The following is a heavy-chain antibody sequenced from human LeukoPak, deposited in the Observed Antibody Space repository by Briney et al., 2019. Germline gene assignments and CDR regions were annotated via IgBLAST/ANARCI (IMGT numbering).Heavy chain of an antibody. V-gene: IGHV1-69*01. CDR2: IIPIFGTA. J-gene: IGHJ4*02. CDR1: GGTFSSYA. Sequence: GSSVKVSCKASGGTFSSYAISWVRQAPGQGLEWMGGIIPIFGTANYAQKFQGRVTITADESTSTAYMELSSLRSEDTAVYYCAREGTTVTTLHYYFDYWGQGTLVTVSS. CDR3: AREGTTVTTLHYYFDY. D-gene: IGHD4-17*01.